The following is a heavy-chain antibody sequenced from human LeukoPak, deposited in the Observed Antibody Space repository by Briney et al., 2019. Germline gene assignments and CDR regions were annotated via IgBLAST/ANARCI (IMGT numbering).Heavy chain of an antibody. V-gene: IGHV3-23*01. CDR2: ISGSGGST. Sequence: GGSLRLSCAASGFTFSSYSMNWVRQAPGKGLEWVSAISGSGGSTYYADSVKGRFTISRDNSKNTLYLQMNSLRAEDTAVYYCAKDRVYDSSGYYYDYWGQGTLVTVSS. D-gene: IGHD3-22*01. J-gene: IGHJ4*02. CDR3: AKDRVYDSSGYYYDY. CDR1: GFTFSSYS.